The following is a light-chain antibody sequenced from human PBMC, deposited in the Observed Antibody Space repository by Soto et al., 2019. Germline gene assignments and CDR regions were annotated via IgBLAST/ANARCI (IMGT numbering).Light chain of an antibody. CDR1: SSDVGGYNR. J-gene: IGLJ2*01. Sequence: QSALTQPASVSGSPGQSIAISCTGTSSDVGGYNRVSWYQQHPGKAPKLMIYDVSNRPSGVSNRFSGSKSGNTASLTISGLQAEDEADYSCSSNTIINTVIFGGGTKLTVL. V-gene: IGLV2-14*01. CDR2: DVS. CDR3: SSNTIINTVI.